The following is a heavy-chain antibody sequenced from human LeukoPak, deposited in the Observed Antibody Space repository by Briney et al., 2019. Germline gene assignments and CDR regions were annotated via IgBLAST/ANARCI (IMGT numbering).Heavy chain of an antibody. CDR2: IRDDGTDK. CDR3: ARDLNGGTDY. CDR1: GFIFSIHG. J-gene: IGHJ4*02. D-gene: IGHD4-23*01. Sequence: GGSLRLSCAASGFIFSIHGMHWVRQAPGKGLEWVAFIRDDGTDKYYADSVKGRFTISRDNSKNTLYLQMNSLRAEDTAVYYCARDLNGGTDYWGQGTLVTVSS. V-gene: IGHV3-30*02.